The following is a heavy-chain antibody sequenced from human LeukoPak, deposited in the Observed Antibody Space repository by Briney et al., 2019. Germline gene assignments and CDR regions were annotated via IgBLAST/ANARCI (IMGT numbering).Heavy chain of an antibody. V-gene: IGHV3-48*04. CDR3: AKDYYYGSGSSAYFDY. J-gene: IGHJ4*02. CDR1: GFTFSSYA. Sequence: PGGSLRLSCAASGFTFSSYAMSWVRQAPGKGLEWVSYISFSVNTKYYGDSVKGRFTISRDNAKNSLYLHMDSLRAEDTAVYYCAKDYYYGSGSSAYFDYWGQGTLVTVSS. CDR2: ISFSVNTK. D-gene: IGHD3-10*01.